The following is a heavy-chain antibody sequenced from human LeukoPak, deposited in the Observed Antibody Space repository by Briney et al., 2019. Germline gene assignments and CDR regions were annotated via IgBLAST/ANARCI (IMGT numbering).Heavy chain of an antibody. J-gene: IGHJ4*02. D-gene: IGHD3-16*01. CDR2: IYSGGGT. V-gene: IGHV3-53*01. CDR3: VRGPGYPGGKLDY. CDR1: GFTVSSNY. Sequence: GGSLRLSCAASGFTVSSNYMSWVRQAPGKGLEWVSLIYSGGGTYYADSVKGRFTISRDKSRNTLYLQMSSLRAEDTAVYYCVRGPGYPGGKLDYWGQGTLVTVSS.